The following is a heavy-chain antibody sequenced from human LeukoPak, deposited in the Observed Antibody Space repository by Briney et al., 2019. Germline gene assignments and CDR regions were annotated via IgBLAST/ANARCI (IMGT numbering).Heavy chain of an antibody. CDR2: IYYSGST. CDR1: GGSISSYY. J-gene: IGHJ3*02. D-gene: IGHD3-10*01. V-gene: IGHV4-59*01. Sequence: SETLSLTCTVSGGSISSYYWSWIRQPPGKGLEWIGYIYYSGSTNYNPSLKSRVTISVDTTKNQFSLKLSSVTAADTAVYYCARFTYYYGSGSNDAFDIWGQGTMVTVSS. CDR3: ARFTYYYGSGSNDAFDI.